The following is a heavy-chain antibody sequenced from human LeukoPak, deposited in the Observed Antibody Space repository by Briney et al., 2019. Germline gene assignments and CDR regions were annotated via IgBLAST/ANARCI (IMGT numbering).Heavy chain of an antibody. CDR3: ARHRREQQLELFDS. V-gene: IGHV4-39*01. D-gene: IGHD6-13*01. Sequence: SVTLSLTCTVSGGSTSSSDYYWGWIRQPPGEGLEGIGSISYSGATDHNPSLKSRVTISVDTSKNQFSLKLSFVTAADTAVYYCARHRREQQLELFDSWGQGTLVTVSS. J-gene: IGHJ4*02. CDR1: GGSTSSSDYY. CDR2: ISYSGAT.